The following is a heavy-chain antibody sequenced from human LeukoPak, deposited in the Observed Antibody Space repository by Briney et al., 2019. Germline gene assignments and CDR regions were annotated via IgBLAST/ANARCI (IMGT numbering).Heavy chain of an antibody. CDR3: ARFEGNDWFDP. D-gene: IGHD3-9*01. CDR2: IYYSGTT. J-gene: IGHJ5*02. Sequence: ASETLSLTCTVSGGSISSGSYYWGWIRQPPGKGLEWIGSIYYSGTTYYNPSLKSRVTISVDTSKNQFSVKLSSVTAADTAVYYCARFEGNDWFDPWGQGTLVTVSS. V-gene: IGHV4-39*01. CDR1: GGSISSGSYY.